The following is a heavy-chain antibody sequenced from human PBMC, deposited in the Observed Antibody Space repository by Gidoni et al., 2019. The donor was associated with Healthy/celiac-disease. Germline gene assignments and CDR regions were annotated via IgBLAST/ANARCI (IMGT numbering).Heavy chain of an antibody. J-gene: IGHJ6*02. D-gene: IGHD2-2*01. Sequence: QVQLQQWGAGLLKPSETLSLTCAVYGGSFSGYYWSWIRQPPGKGLEWIGEINHSGSTNYNPSLKSRVTISVDTSKNQFSLKLSSVTAADTAVYYCARWDIVVVPVLPQTHNYYYYGMDVWGQGTTVTVSS. CDR2: INHSGST. V-gene: IGHV4-34*01. CDR3: ARWDIVVVPVLPQTHNYYYYGMDV. CDR1: GGSFSGYY.